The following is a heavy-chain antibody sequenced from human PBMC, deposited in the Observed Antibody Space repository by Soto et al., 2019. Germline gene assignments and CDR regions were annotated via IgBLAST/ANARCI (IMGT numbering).Heavy chain of an antibody. J-gene: IGHJ3*02. CDR2: IYPGDSDT. Sequence: GESLKISCKGSGYSFTSYWIGWVRQMPGKGLEWMGIIYPGDSDTRYSPSFQGQVTISADKSISTAYLQWSSLKASDTAMYYCAGQRMTYLVVDVDGFDTWGQGTMVTVSS. D-gene: IGHD2-2*01. CDR3: AGQRMTYLVVDVDGFDT. V-gene: IGHV5-51*01. CDR1: GYSFTSYW.